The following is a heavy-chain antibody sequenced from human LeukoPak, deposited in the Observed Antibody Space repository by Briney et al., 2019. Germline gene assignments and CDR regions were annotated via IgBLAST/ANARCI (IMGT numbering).Heavy chain of an antibody. CDR1: GGSISSSSYY. J-gene: IGHJ4*02. CDR2: IYYSGST. Sequence: SETLSLTCTVSGGSISSSSYYWGWIRQPPGKGLEWIGSIYYSGSTYYNPSLKSRVTISVDTSKNQFSLKLSSVTAADTAVYYCARGSYKSIIMIVVVNYYFDYWGQGTLVTVSS. V-gene: IGHV4-39*01. D-gene: IGHD3-22*01. CDR3: ARGSYKSIIMIVVVNYYFDY.